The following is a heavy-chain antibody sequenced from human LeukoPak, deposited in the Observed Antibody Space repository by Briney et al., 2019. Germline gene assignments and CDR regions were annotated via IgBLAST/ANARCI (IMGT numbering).Heavy chain of an antibody. CDR1: GGSFSGYY. J-gene: IGHJ4*02. D-gene: IGHD4-17*01. Sequence: SETLSLTCAVYGGSFSGYYWSWIRQPPGKGLEWIGEINHSGSTNYNPSLKSRVTISLDTSKNQFSLRLSSVTAADTAVYYCAVGDYVLVFDYWGQGTLVTVSS. CDR2: INHSGST. CDR3: AVGDYVLVFDY. V-gene: IGHV4-34*01.